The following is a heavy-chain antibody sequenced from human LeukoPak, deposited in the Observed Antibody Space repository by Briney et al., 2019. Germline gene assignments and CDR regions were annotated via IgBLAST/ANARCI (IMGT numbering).Heavy chain of an antibody. J-gene: IGHJ5*02. CDR3: ARDVVDSRGYNWFDP. D-gene: IGHD3-22*01. CDR2: IYYSGST. V-gene: IGHV4-59*01. Sequence: SETLSLTCAVYGGSFSGYYWSWIRQPPGKGLEWIGYIYYSGSTNYNPSLKSRVTISVDMSRNQFSLKLNSVTAADTAVYYCARDVVDSRGYNWFDPWGQGTLVTVSS. CDR1: GGSFSGYY.